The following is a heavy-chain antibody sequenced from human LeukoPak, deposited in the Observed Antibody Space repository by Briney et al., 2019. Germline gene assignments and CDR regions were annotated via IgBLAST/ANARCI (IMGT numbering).Heavy chain of an antibody. J-gene: IGHJ4*02. CDR1: GGTFSSYA. V-gene: IGHV1-69*04. Sequence: SVKVSCKASGGTFSSYAISWVRQAPGQGLEWMGRIIPILGIANYAQKFQGRVTITADKSTSTAYMELSSLRSEDTAVYYCARAAAAGTGPYYFDYWGQGTLVTVSS. CDR2: IIPILGIA. D-gene: IGHD6-13*01. CDR3: ARAAAAGTGPYYFDY.